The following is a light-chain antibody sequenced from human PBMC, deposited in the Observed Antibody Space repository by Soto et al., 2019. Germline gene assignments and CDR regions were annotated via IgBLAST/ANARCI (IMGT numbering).Light chain of an antibody. V-gene: IGKV1-5*03. CDR2: KAS. J-gene: IGKJ1*01. CDR3: QQYLTFWT. Sequence: DIQMTQSPSTLSASVGDRVSISCRASQNISTWLAWYQHKPGKAPKLLIYKASDLEAGVSSRFSGSGSGTEFGLTITSLQPDDFGTYYCQQYLTFWTFGPGTKVDIK. CDR1: QNISTW.